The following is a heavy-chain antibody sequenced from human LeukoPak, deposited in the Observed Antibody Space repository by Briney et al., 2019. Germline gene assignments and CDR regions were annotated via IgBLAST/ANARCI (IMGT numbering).Heavy chain of an antibody. J-gene: IGHJ5*02. CDR2: ISVSGDST. D-gene: IGHD6-13*01. V-gene: IGHV3-23*01. CDR3: AKVAAAGTGFDP. CDR1: GFTFRYNA. Sequence: GGPLRLSCAASGFTFRYNAMSWVRQAPGKGLEWVSAISVSGDSTYYADSVKGRFTISRDNSKSTLHLQMNSLRAEDTAMYYCAKVAAAGTGFDPWGQGSLVTVSS.